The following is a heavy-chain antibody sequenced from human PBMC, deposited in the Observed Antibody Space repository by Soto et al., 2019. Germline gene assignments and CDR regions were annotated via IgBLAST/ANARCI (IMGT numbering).Heavy chain of an antibody. CDR1: GFTFSSYA. J-gene: IGHJ4*02. CDR2: ISGSGGST. Sequence: GGSLRLSCAASGFTFSSYAMSWVRQAPGKGLEWVSAISGSGGSTYYADSVKGRFTISRDNSKNTLYLQMNSLRAEDTAVYYCAKGSLWFGELLLDYWGQGTLVTVSS. D-gene: IGHD3-10*01. V-gene: IGHV3-23*01. CDR3: AKGSLWFGELLLDY.